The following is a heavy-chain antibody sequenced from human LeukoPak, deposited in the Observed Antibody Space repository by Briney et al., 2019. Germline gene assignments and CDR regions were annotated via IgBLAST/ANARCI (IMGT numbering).Heavy chain of an antibody. J-gene: IGHJ4*02. CDR1: GGSFSGYY. V-gene: IGHV4-34*01. CDR3: ARASYYYDSSGYPLDY. Sequence: SKTLSLTCAVYGGSFSGYYWSWIRQPPGKGLEWIGEINHSGSTNYNPSLKSRVTISVDTSKNQFSLKLSSVTAADTAVYYCARASYYYDSSGYPLDYWGQGTLVTVSS. CDR2: INHSGST. D-gene: IGHD3-22*01.